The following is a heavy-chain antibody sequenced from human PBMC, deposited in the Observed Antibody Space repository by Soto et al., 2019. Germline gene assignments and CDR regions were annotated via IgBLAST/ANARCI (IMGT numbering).Heavy chain of an antibody. CDR3: ARDQQQLESYYYYYYMDV. V-gene: IGHV4-31*03. J-gene: IGHJ6*03. CDR2: IYYSGST. CDR1: GGSISSGGYY. D-gene: IGHD6-13*01. Sequence: SETLSLTCTVSGGSISSGGYYWSWIRQHPGKGLEWIGYIYYSGSTYYNPSLKSRVTISVDTSKNQFSLKLSSVTAADTAVYYCARDQQQLESYYYYYYMDVWGKGTTVTVSS.